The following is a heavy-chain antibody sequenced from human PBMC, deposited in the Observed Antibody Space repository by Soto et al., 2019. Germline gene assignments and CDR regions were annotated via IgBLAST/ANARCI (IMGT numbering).Heavy chain of an antibody. CDR3: ARDQQQLESYYYYYYMDV. V-gene: IGHV4-31*03. J-gene: IGHJ6*03. CDR2: IYYSGST. CDR1: GGSISSGGYY. D-gene: IGHD6-13*01. Sequence: SETLSLTCTVSGGSISSGGYYWSWIRQHPGKGLEWIGYIYYSGSTYYNPSLKSRVTISVDTSKNQFSLKLSSVTAADTAVYYCARDQQQLESYYYYYYMDVWGKGTTVTVSS.